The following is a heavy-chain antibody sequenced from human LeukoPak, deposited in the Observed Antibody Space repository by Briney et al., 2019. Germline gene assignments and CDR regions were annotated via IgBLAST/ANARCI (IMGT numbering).Heavy chain of an antibody. Sequence: GASVKVSCKVSGYTLTELSMHWVRQAPGKGLEWMGGFDPEDGETIYAQKFQGRVTMTRDTSISTAYMELSRLRSDDTAVYYCATQKDAFDIWGQGTMVTVSS. J-gene: IGHJ3*02. CDR1: GYTLTELS. CDR3: ATQKDAFDI. V-gene: IGHV1-24*01. CDR2: FDPEDGET.